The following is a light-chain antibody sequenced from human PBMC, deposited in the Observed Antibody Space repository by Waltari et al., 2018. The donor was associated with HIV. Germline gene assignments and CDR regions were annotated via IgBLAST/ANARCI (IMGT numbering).Light chain of an antibody. CDR2: RSD. J-gene: IGLJ2*01. Sequence: QSVLTQPPSASGTPGHRVTISCSGSGSNIGTRPVTWYQHLAGPAPKLLIYRSDLRPSGVPDRFSGSKSATSASLAISGLQSEDEATYYCASWDDSLNGVIFGGGTELTVL. CDR3: ASWDDSLNGVI. V-gene: IGLV1-44*01. CDR1: GSNIGTRP.